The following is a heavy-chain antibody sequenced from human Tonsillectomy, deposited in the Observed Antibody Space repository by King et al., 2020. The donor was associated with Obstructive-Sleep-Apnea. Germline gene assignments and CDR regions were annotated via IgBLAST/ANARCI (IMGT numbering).Heavy chain of an antibody. CDR1: GYTLTELS. D-gene: IGHD5-12*01. CDR2: FDPEDGET. Sequence: QLVQSGAEVKKPGASVKVSCKVSGYTLTELSMHWVRQAPRKRLEWMGGFDPEDGETIYAQKFQGRVTMTEDTSTDTVYMELSSLRSEDTAVYYCATVRYSGYDFAFDIWGQGTMVTVSS. V-gene: IGHV1-24*01. J-gene: IGHJ3*02. CDR3: ATVRYSGYDFAFDI.